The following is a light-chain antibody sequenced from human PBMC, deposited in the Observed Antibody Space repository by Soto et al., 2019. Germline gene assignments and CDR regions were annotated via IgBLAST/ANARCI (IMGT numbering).Light chain of an antibody. V-gene: IGKV1-9*01. CDR2: AAS. Sequence: IRRTQSAAVVSPSIGDSVTSTGRAIQVISTSLAWYQVKPGKAPKLLIYAASTLESGVPSRFSATVSGTEFSLTITSLQPEDFATYYCPPLFDPPIPFAPGTRLEL. J-gene: IGKJ5*01. CDR3: PPLFDPPIP. CDR1: QVISTS.